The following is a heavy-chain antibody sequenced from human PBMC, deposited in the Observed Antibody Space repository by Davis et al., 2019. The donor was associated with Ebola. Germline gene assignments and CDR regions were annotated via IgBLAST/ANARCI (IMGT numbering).Heavy chain of an antibody. Sequence: GESLKISCAASGFTFSSSGMHWVRQAPGKGLEWVAVISYDGSNKYYADSVKGRFTISRDNSKNTLYLQMNSLRAEDTAVYYCAKDKLEDIVVVPAAIWGQGTLVTVSS. CDR3: AKDKLEDIVVVPAAI. D-gene: IGHD2-2*01. CDR2: ISYDGSNK. CDR1: GFTFSSSG. V-gene: IGHV3-30*18. J-gene: IGHJ4*02.